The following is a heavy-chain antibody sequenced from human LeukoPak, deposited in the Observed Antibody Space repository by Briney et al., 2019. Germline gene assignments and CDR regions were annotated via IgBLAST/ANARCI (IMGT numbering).Heavy chain of an antibody. V-gene: IGHV3-7*01. D-gene: IGHD3-10*01. CDR2: IKEDGSEI. J-gene: IGHJ4*02. CDR1: GFNFSTYW. Sequence: GGSLRLSCAASGFNFSTYWMTWVRQVPGKGLEWVANIKEDGSEIYYADAVKGRFSISRDNAKTSLYLQMNSLSVADTAVYYCVTDQTGRHPYFFDYWGQGTLVTVSS. CDR3: VTDQTGRHPYFFDY.